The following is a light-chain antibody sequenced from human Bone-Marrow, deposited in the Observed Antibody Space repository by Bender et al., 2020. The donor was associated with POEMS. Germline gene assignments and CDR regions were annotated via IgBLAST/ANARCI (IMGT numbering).Light chain of an antibody. CDR1: DLGDKY. Sequence: SYEVTQPPSVSVSPGQTASITCSGDDLGDKYVAWYQQKPGQSPVLVIYKDTKRPSGIPERFSGSNSGKTATLTISGTQAMDEADYYCQEWDTYSVIFGGGTKLTVL. CDR3: QEWDTYSVI. J-gene: IGLJ2*01. V-gene: IGLV3-1*01. CDR2: KDT.